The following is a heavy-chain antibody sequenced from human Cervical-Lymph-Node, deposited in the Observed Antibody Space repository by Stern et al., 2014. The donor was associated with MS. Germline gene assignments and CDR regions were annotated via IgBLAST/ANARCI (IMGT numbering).Heavy chain of an antibody. Sequence: EKQLVESGGGLVRPGGSLRLSCEASGFTFCSYAMTWVRQAPGKGLEWISSIIGSGGNTFYPDSVKGRFTISRDTSKTRVDLQMNSLRAEDTAIYHCTKGKTVAESGYGIDVWGQGTTVTVSS. CDR1: GFTFCSYA. CDR3: TKGKTVAESGYGIDV. V-gene: IGHV3-23*04. CDR2: IIGSGGNT. D-gene: IGHD6-19*01. J-gene: IGHJ6*02.